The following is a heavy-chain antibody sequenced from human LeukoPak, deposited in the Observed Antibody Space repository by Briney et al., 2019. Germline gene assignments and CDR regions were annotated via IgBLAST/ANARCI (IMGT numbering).Heavy chain of an antibody. CDR1: GGSISSGSYY. V-gene: IGHV4-61*02. CDR2: IYTSGST. J-gene: IGHJ5*02. Sequence: SQTLSLTCTVSGGSISSGSYYWSRIRQPAGTGLEWIGRIYTSGSTNYNPSLKSRVTISVDTSKNQFSLKLSSVTAADTAVYYCARESYDILTGFDPWGQGTLVTVSS. D-gene: IGHD3-9*01. CDR3: ARESYDILTGFDP.